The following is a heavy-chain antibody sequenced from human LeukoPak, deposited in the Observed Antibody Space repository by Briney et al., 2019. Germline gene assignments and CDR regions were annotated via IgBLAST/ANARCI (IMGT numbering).Heavy chain of an antibody. CDR2: ISGSGGTT. D-gene: IGHD5-12*01. Sequence: GGSLRLSCAASGFIFSSYAMSWVRQAPGKGLEWVSSISGSGGTTYYADSVKGRFTISRDNSKNTLYLQMNSLRAEDTAVYYCAKDPYRASSGLVDYWGQGTLVTVSS. V-gene: IGHV3-23*01. CDR1: GFIFSSYA. J-gene: IGHJ4*02. CDR3: AKDPYRASSGLVDY.